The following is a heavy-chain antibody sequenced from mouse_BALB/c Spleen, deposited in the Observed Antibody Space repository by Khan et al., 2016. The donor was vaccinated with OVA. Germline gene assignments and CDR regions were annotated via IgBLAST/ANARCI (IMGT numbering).Heavy chain of an antibody. D-gene: IGHD2-14*01. CDR3: ARGYDFFAY. Sequence: EVQLQQSGPDLVKPGASVKISCKASGYSFTLYYMTWVKQSHGKSLEWIGRVNPNTGGSDYNQEFKGKAILNVDKSSNTAYMELHSLTSEDSAVYYCARGYDFFAYWGQGTLVTVSA. CDR1: GYSFTLYY. V-gene: IGHV1-26*01. J-gene: IGHJ3*01. CDR2: VNPNTGGS.